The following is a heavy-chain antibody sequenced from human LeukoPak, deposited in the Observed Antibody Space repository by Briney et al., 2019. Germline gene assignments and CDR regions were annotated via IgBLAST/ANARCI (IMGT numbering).Heavy chain of an antibody. V-gene: IGHV4-34*01. D-gene: IGHD2-2*02. J-gene: IGHJ3*01. CDR2: LNNGGDT. CDR3: ARAIGVYAFDV. Sequence: SETLSLTCAVYGGSFSGYYWSWIRQPPGKGLEWIGRLNNGGDTNYSPCPRSRVTISVDTSKNHFSLILSSVTVADTAMYYCARAIGVYAFDVWGQGTMVTVSS. CDR1: GGSFSGYY.